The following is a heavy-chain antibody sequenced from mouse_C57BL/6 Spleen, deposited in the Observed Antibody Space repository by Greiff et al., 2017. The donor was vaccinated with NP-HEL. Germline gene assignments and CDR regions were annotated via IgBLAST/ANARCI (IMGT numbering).Heavy chain of an antibody. CDR2: IYPGSGST. D-gene: IGHD2-12*01. CDR3: ARKYYCCDGYAMDY. V-gene: IGHV1-55*01. Sequence: VQLQQSGAELVKPGASVKMSCKASGYTFTSYWITWVKQRPGQGLEWIGDIYPGSGSTNYNEKFKSKATLTVDTSSITAYMQLSSLTSEDSAVYYCARKYYCCDGYAMDYWGQGTSVTVSS. CDR1: GYTFTSYW. J-gene: IGHJ4*01.